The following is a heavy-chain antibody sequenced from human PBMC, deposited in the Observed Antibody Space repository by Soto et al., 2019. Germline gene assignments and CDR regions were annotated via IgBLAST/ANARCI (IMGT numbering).Heavy chain of an antibody. CDR1: GGSFNGYF. V-gene: IGHV1-69*08. CDR3: ASGITASGGRRSMDV. CDR2: VIPMHGSE. J-gene: IGHJ6*04. Sequence: VQLVQSGAEMKKPGSSVRVSCKASGGSFNGYFITWVRQAPVQGLEWVGRVIPMHGSESHARKFGDRITLSADTLANRDSLYLRTVRSEETAGPYFASGITASGGRRSMDVWGKGTKVSVSP. D-gene: IGHD1-20*01.